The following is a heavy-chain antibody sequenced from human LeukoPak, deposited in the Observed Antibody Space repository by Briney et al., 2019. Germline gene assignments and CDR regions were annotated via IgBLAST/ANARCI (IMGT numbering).Heavy chain of an antibody. V-gene: IGHV3-11*01. Sequence: GGSLRLSCAASEFSLSDYYMSWIRQAPGKGLEWVSYISSSGSTTYYADSVKGRFTISRDNSKNTVYLQMNSLRAEDTAVYYCAKDSPGFGIVFDSWGQGTLVTVSP. CDR2: ISSSGSTT. CDR1: EFSLSDYY. J-gene: IGHJ4*02. CDR3: AKDSPGFGIVFDS. D-gene: IGHD3-16*01.